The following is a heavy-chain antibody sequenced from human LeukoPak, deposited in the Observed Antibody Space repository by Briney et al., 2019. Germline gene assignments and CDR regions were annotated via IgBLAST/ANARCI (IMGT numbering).Heavy chain of an antibody. D-gene: IGHD3-10*01. J-gene: IGHJ4*02. V-gene: IGHV3-74*01. CDR2: IKGDGRST. Sequence: GGSLRLSCAASGFTFSSHWMHWVRQAPWKGLVWVSRIKGDGRSTSYADSVKGRFTISGDNAKSTLYLQMNSLKAEDTAVYYCARKPDYYGADYWGQGTLVTVSS. CDR3: ARKPDYYGADY. CDR1: GFTFSSHW.